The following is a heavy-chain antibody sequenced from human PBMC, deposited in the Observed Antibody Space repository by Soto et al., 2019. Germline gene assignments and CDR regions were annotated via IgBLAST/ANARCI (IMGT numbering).Heavy chain of an antibody. Sequence: EVQLVESGGGLVQPGGSLRLSCAASGFDFSNSWIHWVRQGPGKGLVWVSHINSDGSGTTYADSVKGRFTISRDNAKNTVHLQMNSLRAEDTAVYYCANDTAYAMDVWGQGTTVTVSS. CDR1: GFDFSNSW. J-gene: IGHJ6*02. V-gene: IGHV3-74*01. CDR3: ANDTAYAMDV. CDR2: INSDGSGT.